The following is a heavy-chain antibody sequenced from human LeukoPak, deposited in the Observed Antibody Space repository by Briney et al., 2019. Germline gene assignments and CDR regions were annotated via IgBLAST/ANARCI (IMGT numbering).Heavy chain of an antibody. Sequence: PEASKKELEGISYISDDGSDANYADSVRGRFTISSDNAKNSLFLQMNSLRVEDTAVYYCARTMGRGPGGHFDYWGQGNLATVS. J-gene: IGHJ4*02. CDR2: ISDDGSDA. V-gene: IGHV3-11*03. CDR3: ARTMGRGPGGHFDY. D-gene: IGHD3-10*01.